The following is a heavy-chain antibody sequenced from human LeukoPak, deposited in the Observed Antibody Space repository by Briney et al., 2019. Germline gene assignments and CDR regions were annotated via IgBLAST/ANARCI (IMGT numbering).Heavy chain of an antibody. D-gene: IGHD1-1*01. V-gene: IGHV4-61*02. Sequence: SQTLSLTCTVSGGSISSGSYYWSWIRQPAGKGLEWIGRIYTSGSTNYNPSLESRVTISVDTSKNQFSLKLSSVTAADTAVYYCARDTTGDRGYWYFDLWGRGTLVTVSS. J-gene: IGHJ2*01. CDR1: GGSISSGSYY. CDR2: IYTSGST. CDR3: ARDTTGDRGYWYFDL.